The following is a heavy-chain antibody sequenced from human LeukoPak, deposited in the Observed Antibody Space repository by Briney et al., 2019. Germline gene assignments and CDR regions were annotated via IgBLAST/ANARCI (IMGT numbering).Heavy chain of an antibody. CDR2: IYYSGST. J-gene: IGHJ6*02. V-gene: IGHV4-59*08. CDR1: GGSISSYY. CDR3: ARHAKQQLHV. D-gene: IGHD6-13*01. Sequence: SETLSLTCTVSGGSISSYYWSWIRQPPGKGLEWIGYIYYSGSTNYNPSLKSRVTISVDTSKNQFSLKLSSVTVADTAVYYCARHAKQQLHVWGQGTTVTVSS.